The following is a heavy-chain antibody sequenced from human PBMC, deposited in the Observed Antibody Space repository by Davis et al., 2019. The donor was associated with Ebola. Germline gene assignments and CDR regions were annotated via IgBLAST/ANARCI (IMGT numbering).Heavy chain of an antibody. Sequence: ASVKVSCKASGYTFTGYYMHWVRQAPGQGLEWMGWINPNSGGTNYAQKLQGRVTMTTDTSTSTAYMELRSLRSDDTAVYYCARAPSKAAARGLYYYYGMDVWGQGTTVTVSS. V-gene: IGHV1-2*02. CDR3: ARAPSKAAARGLYYYYGMDV. CDR2: INPNSGGT. D-gene: IGHD6-13*01. CDR1: GYTFTGYY. J-gene: IGHJ6*02.